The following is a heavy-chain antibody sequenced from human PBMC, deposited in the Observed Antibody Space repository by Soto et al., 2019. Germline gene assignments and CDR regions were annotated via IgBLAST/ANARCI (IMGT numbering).Heavy chain of an antibody. CDR1: GFTFSSYG. CDR3: ARQGSGQLEYYFDY. Sequence: PGGSLRLSCAASGFTFSSYGMHWVRQAPGKGLEWVAVIWYDGSNKYYADSVKGRFTISRDNSKNTLYLQMNSLRAEDTAVYYCARQGSGQLEYYFDYWGQGTLVTVSS. V-gene: IGHV3-33*01. CDR2: IWYDGSNK. D-gene: IGHD6-13*01. J-gene: IGHJ4*02.